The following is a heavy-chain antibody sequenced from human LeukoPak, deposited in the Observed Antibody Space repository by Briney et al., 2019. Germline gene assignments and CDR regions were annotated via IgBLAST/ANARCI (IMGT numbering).Heavy chain of an antibody. D-gene: IGHD3-3*01. CDR1: GGTFSSYA. CDR3: ARSYPGDFWSGSWFDP. Sequence: ASVKVSCKASGGTFSSYAISWVRQAPGQGLEWMGGIIPIFGTANYAQKFQGRVTITTDEPTSTAYMELSSLRSEDTAAYYCARSYPGDFWSGSWFDPWGQGTLVTVSS. J-gene: IGHJ5*02. V-gene: IGHV1-69*05. CDR2: IIPIFGTA.